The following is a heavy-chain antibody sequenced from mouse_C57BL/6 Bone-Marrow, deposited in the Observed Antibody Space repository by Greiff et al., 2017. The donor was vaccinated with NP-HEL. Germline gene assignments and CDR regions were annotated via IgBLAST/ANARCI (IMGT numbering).Heavy chain of an antibody. CDR1: GFSLTSYG. CDR2: IWRGGST. J-gene: IGHJ1*03. CDR3: AKTYYYGSSYDIDV. Sequence: QVQLQESGPGLVQPSQSLSITCTVSGFSLTSYGVHWVRQSPGKGLEWLGVIWRGGSTDYNAAFMSRLSITKDNSKSQVFFKMNSLQADDTAIYYCAKTYYYGSSYDIDVWGTGTTVTVSS. D-gene: IGHD1-1*01. V-gene: IGHV2-5*01.